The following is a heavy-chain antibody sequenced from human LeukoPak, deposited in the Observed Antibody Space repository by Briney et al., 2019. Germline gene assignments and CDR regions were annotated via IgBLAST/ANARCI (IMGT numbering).Heavy chain of an antibody. CDR1: GYTFTGYY. V-gene: IGHV1-2*02. CDR2: INPNSGGT. D-gene: IGHD2-2*01. Sequence: ASVEVSCKASGYTFTGYYMHWVRQAPGQGLEWMGWINPNSGGTNYAQKFQGRVTMTRDTSISTAYMELSRLRSDDTAVYYCARTRSTLYYYGMDVWGQGTTVTVSS. CDR3: ARTRSTLYYYGMDV. J-gene: IGHJ6*02.